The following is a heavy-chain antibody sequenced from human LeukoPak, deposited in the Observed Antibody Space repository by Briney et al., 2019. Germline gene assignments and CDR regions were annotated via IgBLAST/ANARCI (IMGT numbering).Heavy chain of an antibody. CDR3: ARDRRFGGYYDRWAFDI. CDR1: GFTFGDYA. Sequence: GGSLRLSCTASGFTFGDYAMSWFRRAPGKGLEWVAVISYDGSNKYYADSVKGRFTISRDNSKNTLYLQMNSLRAEDTAVYYCARDRRFGGYYDRWAFDIWGQGTMVTVSS. J-gene: IGHJ3*02. CDR2: ISYDGSNK. D-gene: IGHD3-22*01. V-gene: IGHV3-30-3*01.